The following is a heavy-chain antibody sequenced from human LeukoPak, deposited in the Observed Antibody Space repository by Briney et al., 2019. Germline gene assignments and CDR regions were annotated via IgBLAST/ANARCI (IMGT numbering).Heavy chain of an antibody. CDR2: LYTGGST. Sequence: GGSLRLSCAASGFLVSDNYMHWLRQAPGKGLEWVSVLYTGGSTYYSDSGKGRFTISTDNSKNTLYLQMNSLRVEDTAAYYCARDHWNYHAFDYWGQGTLVTVSS. CDR3: ARDHWNYHAFDY. V-gene: IGHV3-53*01. CDR1: GFLVSDNY. J-gene: IGHJ4*02. D-gene: IGHD1-7*01.